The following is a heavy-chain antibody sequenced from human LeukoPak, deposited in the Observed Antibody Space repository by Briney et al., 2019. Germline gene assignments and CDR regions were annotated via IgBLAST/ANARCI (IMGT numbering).Heavy chain of an antibody. Sequence: SETLSLTCAVSGGSISSGGYSWSWIRQPPGKGLEWIGYIYYSGSTNYNPSLKSRVTISVDTSKNQFSLELSSVTAADTAVYYCARATRISSVDVWGKGTTVTISS. D-gene: IGHD3-22*01. CDR2: IYYSGST. CDR3: ARATRISSVDV. CDR1: GGSISSGGYS. V-gene: IGHV4-61*08. J-gene: IGHJ6*04.